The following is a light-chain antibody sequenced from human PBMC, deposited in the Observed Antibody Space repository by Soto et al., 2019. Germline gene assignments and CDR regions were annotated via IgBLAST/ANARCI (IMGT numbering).Light chain of an antibody. CDR2: EDN. CDR3: QSYDSYYQV. J-gene: IGLJ3*02. Sequence: NFMLTQPHSVSESPGKTVTISCTRSSGSIASNYVQWYQQRPGSSPTTVIYEDNQRPSGVPDRFSGSIDSSSNSASLTISGLKTEDEADYFCQSYDSYYQVFGGGTKLTVL. CDR1: SGSIASNY. V-gene: IGLV6-57*01.